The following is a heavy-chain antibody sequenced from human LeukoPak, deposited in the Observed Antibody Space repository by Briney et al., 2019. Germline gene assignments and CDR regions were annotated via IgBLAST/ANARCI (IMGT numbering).Heavy chain of an antibody. CDR2: IKSKKDGGTT. D-gene: IGHD3-22*01. CDR3: TQGSGFYYDY. CDR1: GLTVSNVW. V-gene: IGHV3-15*07. Sequence: PGGSLRLSCAVSGLTVSNVWMNWVRQAPGKGLEWVGRIKSKKDGGTTEFAAPVRGRFTISRDDSQNTLYLQMNSLTSDGTAVYYCTQGSGFYYDYWGQGTLVTVSS. J-gene: IGHJ4*02.